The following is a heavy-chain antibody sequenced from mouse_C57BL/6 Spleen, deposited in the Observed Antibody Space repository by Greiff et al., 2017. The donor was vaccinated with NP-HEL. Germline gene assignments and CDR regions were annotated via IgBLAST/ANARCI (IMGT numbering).Heavy chain of an antibody. D-gene: IGHD3-3*01. J-gene: IGHJ4*01. V-gene: IGHV10-1*01. Sequence: EVKLVQSGGGLVQPKGSLKLSCAASGFSFNTYAMNWVRQAPGKGLEWVARIRSKSNNYATYYADAVKDRFTISRDDSERMLYLQMNNLKTEDTAMYYCVRGDGGMDDWGQGTSVTVSS. CDR3: VRGDGGMDD. CDR1: GFSFNTYA. CDR2: IRSKSNNYAT.